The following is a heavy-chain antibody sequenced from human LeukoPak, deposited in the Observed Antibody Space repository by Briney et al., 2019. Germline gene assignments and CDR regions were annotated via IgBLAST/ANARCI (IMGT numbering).Heavy chain of an antibody. J-gene: IGHJ3*02. D-gene: IGHD3-10*01. CDR2: IYTSGST. Sequence: PSETLSLTCTVSGGSISSYYWSWIRQPAGKGLEWIGRIYTSGSTNYNPSLKSRVTMSVDTSKNQFSLKLSSVTAADTAVYYCARSPAVLLWFGESYAFDIWGQGTMVTVSS. CDR1: GGSISSYY. CDR3: ARSPAVLLWFGESYAFDI. V-gene: IGHV4-4*07.